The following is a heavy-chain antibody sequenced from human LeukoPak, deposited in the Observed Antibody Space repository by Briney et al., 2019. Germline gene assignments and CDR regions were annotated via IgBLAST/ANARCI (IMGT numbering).Heavy chain of an antibody. Sequence: PSETLSLTCTVSGGSISSYYWSWIRQPPGKGLEWIGYIYYSGSTNYNPSLKSRVTISVDTSKNQFSLKLSSVTAADTAVYYCARLRYYDSSGYHYYYYGMDVWGQGTTVTVSS. J-gene: IGHJ6*02. CDR1: GGSISSYY. D-gene: IGHD3-22*01. CDR2: IYYSGST. CDR3: ARLRYYDSSGYHYYYYGMDV. V-gene: IGHV4-59*12.